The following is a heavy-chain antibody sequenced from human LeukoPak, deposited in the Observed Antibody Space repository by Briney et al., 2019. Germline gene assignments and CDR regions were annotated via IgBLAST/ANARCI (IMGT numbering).Heavy chain of an antibody. V-gene: IGHV3-9*01. J-gene: IGHJ4*02. CDR1: GFTFDDYA. D-gene: IGHD3-10*01. CDR2: ISWNSGSI. CDR3: AKDKTVLKTVYYFDY. Sequence: SGGSLRLSCAASGFTFDDYAMHWVRQAPGKGLEWVSGISWNSGSIGYADPVKGRFTISRDNVKNSLYLQMNSLRAEDTALYYCAKDKTVLKTVYYFDYWGQGTLVTVSS.